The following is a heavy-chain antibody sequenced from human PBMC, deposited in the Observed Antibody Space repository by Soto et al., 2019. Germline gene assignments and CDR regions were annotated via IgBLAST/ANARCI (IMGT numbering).Heavy chain of an antibody. CDR1: GFTFSRYA. Sequence: GGSLRLSCAASGFTFSRYAMHWVRQAPGKGLEWVAVISYDGSNKYYADSVKGRFTISRDNSKNTLYLQMNSLRAEDTAVYYCARPEYYYDSSGYYWWGQGTLVTVSS. D-gene: IGHD3-22*01. V-gene: IGHV3-30-3*01. CDR3: ARPEYYYDSSGYYW. J-gene: IGHJ4*02. CDR2: ISYDGSNK.